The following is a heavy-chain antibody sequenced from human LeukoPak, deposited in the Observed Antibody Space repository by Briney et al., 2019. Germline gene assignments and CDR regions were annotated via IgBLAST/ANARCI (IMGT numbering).Heavy chain of an antibody. CDR3: ARERNYGDYGNAFDV. J-gene: IGHJ3*01. CDR2: INPKRGVT. V-gene: IGHV1-2*02. CDR1: GYTFTDYN. D-gene: IGHD4-17*01. Sequence: ASVKVSCKAAGYTFTDYNIHWMRQAPGQGLEWMGWINPKRGVTTYAQKFQGRVTMTRATSITTAYMELTRLRSDDTTIYYCARERNYGDYGNAFDVWGQGTKVTVAS.